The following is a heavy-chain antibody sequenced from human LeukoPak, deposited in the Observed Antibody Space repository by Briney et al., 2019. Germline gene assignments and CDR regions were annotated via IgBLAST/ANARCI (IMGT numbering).Heavy chain of an antibody. CDR2: ISSSSSTI. D-gene: IGHD3-22*01. Sequence: GGSLRPTCAASGFTFSSYSMNWVRQAPGKGLEWVSSISSSSSTIYYADSVKGRFTISRDNAKNSLYLQMNSLRAEDTAVYYCARGLYYYDSSGSDAFDIWGQGTMVTVSS. CDR1: GFTFSSYS. CDR3: ARGLYYYDSSGSDAFDI. V-gene: IGHV3-48*01. J-gene: IGHJ3*02.